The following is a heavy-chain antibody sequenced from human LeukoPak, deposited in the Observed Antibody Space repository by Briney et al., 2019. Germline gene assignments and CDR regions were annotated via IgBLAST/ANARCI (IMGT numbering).Heavy chain of an antibody. D-gene: IGHD2-2*01. V-gene: IGHV4-4*02. J-gene: IGHJ4*02. Sequence: TSETLSLTCAVSGDSISSNNWWNWIRQPPGKGLAWIGEIFHSGATNYNPSLKSRVTISVDKSKNQFSLELTSVTAADTAVYFCARDRRGSRGYALDYWGQGTLVTVSS. CDR1: GDSISSNNW. CDR3: ARDRRGSRGYALDY. CDR2: IFHSGAT.